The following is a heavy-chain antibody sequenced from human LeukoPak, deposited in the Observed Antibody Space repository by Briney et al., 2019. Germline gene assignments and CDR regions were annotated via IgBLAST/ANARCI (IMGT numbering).Heavy chain of an antibody. V-gene: IGHV4-59*01. J-gene: IGHJ6*03. CDR2: IYYSGST. Sequence: SETLSLTCTVSGGSISSYYWSWIRQPPGKGLEWIGYIYYSGSTNYNPSLKSRVTISVDTSKNQFSLKLSSVTAADTAVYYCARGRIVVVPAAMGYYYYYMDVWGKGTTVTISS. CDR3: ARGRIVVVPAAMGYYYYYMDV. CDR1: GGSISSYY. D-gene: IGHD2-2*01.